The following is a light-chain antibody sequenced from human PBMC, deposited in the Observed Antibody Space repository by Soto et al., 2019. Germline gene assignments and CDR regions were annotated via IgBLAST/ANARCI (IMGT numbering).Light chain of an antibody. V-gene: IGKV3-20*01. CDR3: QQYGNSPLT. J-gene: IGKJ3*01. CDR2: GAS. CDR1: QSVSSSY. Sequence: EIVLTQSPGTLSLSPGERATLSCRASQSVSSSYLAWYQQKPGQAPRLLIYGASSRATGIPDRFSGSESGTDFNLTISRLEPEDFAVYYCQQYGNSPLTFGPGTKVDIK.